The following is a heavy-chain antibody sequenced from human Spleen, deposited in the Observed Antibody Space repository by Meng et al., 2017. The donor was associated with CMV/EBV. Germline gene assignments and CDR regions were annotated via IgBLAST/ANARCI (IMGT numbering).Heavy chain of an antibody. CDR2: ISAYNGNT. V-gene: IGHV1-18*01. D-gene: IGHD2-2*01. Sequence: ASVKVSCKASGYAFTSYGISWVRQAPGQGLEWMGWISAYNGNTNYAQKLQGRVTMTTDTSTSTAYMELRSLRSDDTAVYYCARGGVTVTSYDAFDIWGQGTMVTVSS. CDR3: ARGGVTVTSYDAFDI. J-gene: IGHJ3*02. CDR1: GYAFTSYG.